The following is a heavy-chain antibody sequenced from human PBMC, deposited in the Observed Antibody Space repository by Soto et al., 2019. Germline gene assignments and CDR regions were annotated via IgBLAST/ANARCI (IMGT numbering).Heavy chain of an antibody. Sequence: QVQLQESGPGLVKPSQTLSLTCTVSGGSISSGGYYWSWIRQHPGKGLEWIGYIHYSGSTYYNPSLKSRVTISVDPSKNQFSLKLSSVTAADTAVYYCARGDYSNYALGASFAYWGQGTLVTVSS. J-gene: IGHJ4*02. CDR1: GGSISSGGYY. D-gene: IGHD4-4*01. V-gene: IGHV4-31*03. CDR3: ARGDYSNYALGASFAY. CDR2: IHYSGST.